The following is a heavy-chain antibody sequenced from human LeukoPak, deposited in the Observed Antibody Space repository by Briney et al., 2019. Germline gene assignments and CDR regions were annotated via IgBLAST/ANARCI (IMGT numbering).Heavy chain of an antibody. D-gene: IGHD3-10*01. Sequence: GESLKISCKGSGYSFTSYWIGWVRQMPGKGLEWMGIIYPGDSDTRYSPSFQAQSTISADKSITPAYRQWSSPKASDTAMYYCARPSGRNDAFDIWGQGTMVTVSS. V-gene: IGHV5-51*01. J-gene: IGHJ3*02. CDR1: GYSFTSYW. CDR3: ARPSGRNDAFDI. CDR2: IYPGDSDT.